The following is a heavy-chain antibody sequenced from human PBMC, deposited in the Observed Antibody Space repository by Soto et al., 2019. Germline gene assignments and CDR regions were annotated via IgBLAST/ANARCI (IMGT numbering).Heavy chain of an antibody. J-gene: IGHJ4*02. Sequence: GGSLRLSCAASGFTFSNAWMSWVRQAPGKGLEWVGRIKSKTDGGTTDYAAPVKGRFTISRDDSKNTLYLQMNSLKTEDTAVYYCTTEVVATTQGFDYWGQGTLVTVSS. CDR3: TTEVVATTQGFDY. CDR1: GFTFSNAW. CDR2: IKSKTDGGTT. V-gene: IGHV3-15*01. D-gene: IGHD5-12*01.